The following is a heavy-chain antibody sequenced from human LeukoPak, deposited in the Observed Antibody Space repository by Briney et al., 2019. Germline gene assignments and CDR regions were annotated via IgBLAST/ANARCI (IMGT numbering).Heavy chain of an antibody. CDR1: GFTFSSYE. Sequence: GGSLRLSCAASGFTFSSYEMNWVRQAPGKGLEWVSSISRSAISIYYADSVKGRFTISRDNAKNSLYLQMNSLRAEDTAVYYCARDNDDILTGSTCMDVWGKGTTVTVSS. CDR3: ARDNDDILTGSTCMDV. D-gene: IGHD3-9*01. CDR2: ISRSAISI. V-gene: IGHV3-48*03. J-gene: IGHJ6*03.